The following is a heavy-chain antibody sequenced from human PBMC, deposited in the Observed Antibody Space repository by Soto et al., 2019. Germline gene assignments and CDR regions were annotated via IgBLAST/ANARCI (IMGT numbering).Heavy chain of an antibody. CDR3: ARGRFWSGFCLFDY. Sequence: GGSLRLPCAASGFSFSSYWMTWVRQAPGKGLEWVANIIHDGSERYYVDSVKGRFTISRDNAKNSLYLQMNSLRAEDTAVYYCARGRFWSGFCLFDYWGQGTLVTVSS. V-gene: IGHV3-7*05. CDR1: GFSFSSYW. CDR2: IIHDGSER. J-gene: IGHJ4*02. D-gene: IGHD3-3*01.